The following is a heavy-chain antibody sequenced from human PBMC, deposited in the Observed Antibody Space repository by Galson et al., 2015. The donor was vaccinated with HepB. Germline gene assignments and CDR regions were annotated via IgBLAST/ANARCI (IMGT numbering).Heavy chain of an antibody. J-gene: IGHJ6*02. Sequence: QSGAEVKKPGESLRISCKGSGYSFTSYWISWVRQMPGKGLEWMGRIDPSDSYTNYSPSFQGHVTISADKSISTAYLQWSSLKASDTAMYYCARPGRVYGDFRNYGMDVWGQGTTVTVSS. CDR2: IDPSDSYT. CDR3: ARPGRVYGDFRNYGMDV. CDR1: GYSFTSYW. V-gene: IGHV5-10-1*01. D-gene: IGHD4-17*01.